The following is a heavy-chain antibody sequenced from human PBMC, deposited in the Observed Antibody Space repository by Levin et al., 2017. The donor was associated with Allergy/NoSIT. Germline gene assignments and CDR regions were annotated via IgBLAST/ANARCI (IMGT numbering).Heavy chain of an antibody. CDR3: ARTNYYYYYMDV. V-gene: IGHV4-59*08. CDR2: IYYSGST. Sequence: SQTLSLTCTVSGGSISSYYWSWIRQPPGKGLEWIGYIYYSGSTNYNPSLKSRVTISVDTSKNQFSLKLSSVTAADTAVYYCARTNYYYYYMDVWGKGTTVTVSS. CDR1: GGSISSYY. J-gene: IGHJ6*03.